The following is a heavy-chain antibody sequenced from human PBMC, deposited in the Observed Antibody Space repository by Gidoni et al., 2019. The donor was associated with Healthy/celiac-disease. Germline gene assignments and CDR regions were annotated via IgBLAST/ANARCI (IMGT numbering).Heavy chain of an antibody. Sequence: QVQLVQSGAEVKKPGASVKVSCKASGYTFTSYYMHWVRQAPGQGLEWMGIINPSGGSTSYAQKFQGRVTMTRDTSTSTVYMELSSLRSEDTAVYYCARDSIVDAPGAYFDYWGQGTLVTVSS. J-gene: IGHJ4*02. CDR2: INPSGGST. D-gene: IGHD1-26*01. CDR1: GYTFTSYY. V-gene: IGHV1-46*01. CDR3: ARDSIVDAPGAYFDY.